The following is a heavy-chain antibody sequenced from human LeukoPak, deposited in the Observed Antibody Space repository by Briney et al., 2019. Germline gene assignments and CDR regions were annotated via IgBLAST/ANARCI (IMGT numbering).Heavy chain of an antibody. J-gene: IGHJ4*02. D-gene: IGHD3-10*01. CDR1: GGSISSYY. CDR3: ARVIGLGIGPFDY. CDR2: IYYSGST. V-gene: IGHV4-59*01. Sequence: SETLSLTCTVSGGSISSYYWSWIRQPPGKGLEWIGYIYYSGSTNYNPSLKSRVTISVDTSKTQFSLKLRSVTAADTAVYYCARVIGLGIGPFDYWGQGTLVTVSS.